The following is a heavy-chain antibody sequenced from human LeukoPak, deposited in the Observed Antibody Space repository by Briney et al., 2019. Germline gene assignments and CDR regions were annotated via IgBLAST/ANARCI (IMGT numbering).Heavy chain of an antibody. CDR3: ARGNDYDFWSGTIRRIDP. J-gene: IGHJ5*02. Sequence: ASVKVSCKASGYTFTGYYMHWVRRAPGQGLEWMGRINPNSGGTNYAQKFQGRVTMTRDTSISTAYMELSRLRSDDTAVYYCARGNDYDFWSGTIRRIDPWGQGTLVTVSS. V-gene: IGHV1-2*06. CDR2: INPNSGGT. D-gene: IGHD3-3*01. CDR1: GYTFTGYY.